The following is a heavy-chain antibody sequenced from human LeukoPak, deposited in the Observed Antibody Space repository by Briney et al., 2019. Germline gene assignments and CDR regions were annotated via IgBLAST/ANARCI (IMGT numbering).Heavy chain of an antibody. V-gene: IGHV3-64D*08. CDR3: PLPALGY. J-gene: IGHJ4*02. Sequence: GGSLRLSCAASGFSFNKAWMSWVRQAPGKGLQYVSGISTNAGRTYYAESVKGRFTISRDNSKNTLYLQMSSLRAEDTAVYFCPLPALGYWGQGALVTVSS. CDR1: GFSFNKAW. D-gene: IGHD2-21*01. CDR2: ISTNAGRT.